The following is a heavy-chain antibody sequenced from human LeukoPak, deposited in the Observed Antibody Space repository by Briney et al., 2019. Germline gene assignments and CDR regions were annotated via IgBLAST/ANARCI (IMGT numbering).Heavy chain of an antibody. CDR3: ARSLRRDCDSTSCWAALDI. CDR1: GFTFSDYY. J-gene: IGHJ3*02. D-gene: IGHD2-2*01. V-gene: IGHV3-11*03. Sequence: GGSLRLSCAASGFTFSDYYTSWIRQAPGNGLEWVSYISSSSTYTNYADSVKGRFTISRDNAKNSLYLQMNSLRAEDTAVYYCARSLRRDCDSTSCWAALDIWGQGTMVTVSS. CDR2: ISSSSTYT.